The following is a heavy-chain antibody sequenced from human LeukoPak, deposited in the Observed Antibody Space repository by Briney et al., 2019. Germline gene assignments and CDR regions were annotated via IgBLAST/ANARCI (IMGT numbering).Heavy chain of an antibody. CDR3: AKDIESGCLDY. Sequence: GGSLRLSCAASGFTFSSYEVNWVRQAPGKGLEWVSYISSSGSTIYYADSVKGRFTISRDNAKKSLYLQMNSLRAEDTAVYYCAKDIESGCLDYWGQGTLVTVSS. CDR1: GFTFSSYE. V-gene: IGHV3-48*03. CDR2: ISSSGSTI. J-gene: IGHJ4*02. D-gene: IGHD6-19*01.